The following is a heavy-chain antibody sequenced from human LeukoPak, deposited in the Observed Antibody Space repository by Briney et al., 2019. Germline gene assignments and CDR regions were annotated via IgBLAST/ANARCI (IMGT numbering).Heavy chain of an antibody. CDR2: IYYTGST. J-gene: IGHJ4*02. CDR3: ARDTEGSGDHSDYVRPFGF. V-gene: IGHV4-59*01. CDR1: GGSISSYH. Sequence: SETLSLTCTVSGGSISSYHWSWIRQPPGKGLEWIGYIYYTGSTNYNPSLKSRVTISVDTSKNQFSLKLTSVTAADTAVYYCARDTEGSGDHSDYVRPFGFWGQGTLVTVSS. D-gene: IGHD4-11*01.